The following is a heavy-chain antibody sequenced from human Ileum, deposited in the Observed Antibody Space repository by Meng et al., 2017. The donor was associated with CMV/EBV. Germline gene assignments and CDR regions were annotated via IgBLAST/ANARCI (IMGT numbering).Heavy chain of an antibody. Sequence: GESLKISWAASGFNFGDTTMHWFRQASGRGLEWVGRIRGRANKYETTYATSVEGRFTFSRDDSKSTAYLEMSSLKTDDTAVYYCAAYCTSVTSKILDFWYWGLGTLVTVSS. CDR1: GFNFGDTT. V-gene: IGHV3-73*01. CDR3: AAYCTSVTSKILDFWY. J-gene: IGHJ4*02. CDR2: IRGRANKYET. D-gene: IGHD2-2*01.